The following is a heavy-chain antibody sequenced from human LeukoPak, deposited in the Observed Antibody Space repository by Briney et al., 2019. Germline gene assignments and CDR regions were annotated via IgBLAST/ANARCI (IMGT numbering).Heavy chain of an antibody. CDR1: GFTFSSYA. CDR3: ATDYYGSGSPDV. Sequence: PGGSLRLSCAASGFTFSSYAMSWVRQAPGKGLEWVSSISSSSSYIYYADSVKGRFTISRDNAKNSLYLQMNSLRAEDTAVYYCATDYYGSGSPDVWGKGTTVTVSS. D-gene: IGHD3-10*01. V-gene: IGHV3-21*01. CDR2: ISSSSSYI. J-gene: IGHJ6*04.